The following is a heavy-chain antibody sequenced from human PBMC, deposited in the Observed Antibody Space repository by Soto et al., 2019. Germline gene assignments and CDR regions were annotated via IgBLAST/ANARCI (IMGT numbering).Heavy chain of an antibody. V-gene: IGHV3-15*07. CDR2: IKSKTDGGTT. CDR3: TTDGLRPWTNGMDV. Sequence: GGSLRLSCAASGFTFSNAWMNWVRQAPGKGLEWVGRIKSKTDGGTTDYDAPVKGRITISRDDSKNTLYLQMNSLKTEDTAVYYCTTDGLRPWTNGMDVWGQGTTVTVSS. J-gene: IGHJ6*02. CDR1: GFTFSNAW. D-gene: IGHD5-12*01.